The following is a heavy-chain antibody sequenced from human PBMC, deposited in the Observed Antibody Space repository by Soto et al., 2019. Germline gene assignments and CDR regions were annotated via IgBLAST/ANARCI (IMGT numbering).Heavy chain of an antibody. D-gene: IGHD4-17*01. V-gene: IGHV1-69*13. Sequence: SVKVSCKASGGTFSSYAISWVRQAPGQGLEWMGGIIPIFGTANYAQKFQGRVTITADESTSTAYMELSSLRSEDTAVYYCARDPLNDYGDPKGGMDVWGQGTTVTVSS. J-gene: IGHJ6*02. CDR3: ARDPLNDYGDPKGGMDV. CDR2: IIPIFGTA. CDR1: GGTFSSYA.